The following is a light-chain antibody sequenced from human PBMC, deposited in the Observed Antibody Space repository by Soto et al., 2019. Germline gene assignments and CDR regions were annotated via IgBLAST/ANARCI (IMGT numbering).Light chain of an antibody. V-gene: IGLV2-14*03. J-gene: IGLJ1*01. CDR1: SSDIGRYNY. CDR3: SSHGVSNPFYV. Sequence: QSALTQPASVSGSPGQSITISCTGTSSDIGRYNYVSWYQQHPGKAPKLIIYEVSNRPSGVSNRFSASKSGNTASLTISGLQAEDEADYYCSSHGVSNPFYVFGSGTKVTVL. CDR2: EVS.